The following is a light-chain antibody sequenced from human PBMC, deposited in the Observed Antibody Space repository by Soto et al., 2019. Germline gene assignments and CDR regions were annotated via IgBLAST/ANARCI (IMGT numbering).Light chain of an antibody. V-gene: IGLV2-14*01. CDR3: CSFTTSRTLV. Sequence: QSVLTHPASVSGSPGLSITISCTGPISDVGTYNHFSWYQQHPGKAPQLIIYEVSNLPSGLSNRFSASMSCNTESLTISGLQAEDEADYYCCSFTTSRTLVLGTGTKVTVL. CDR2: EVS. J-gene: IGLJ1*01. CDR1: ISDVGTYNH.